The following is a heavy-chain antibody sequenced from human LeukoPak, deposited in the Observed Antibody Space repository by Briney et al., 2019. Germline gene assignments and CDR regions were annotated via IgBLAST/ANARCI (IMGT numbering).Heavy chain of an antibody. CDR3: ARERGVSHPFDY. CDR2: IRYDGSIK. Sequence: GGSLRLSCEASGFTFSSHGMHWVRQAPGKGLEWVAFIRYDGSIKYYADSVKGRFTISRDNARNTLYLQMNSLRAEDTAVYYCARERGVSHPFDYWGQGTLVTVSS. J-gene: IGHJ4*02. CDR1: GFTFSSHG. V-gene: IGHV3-30*02. D-gene: IGHD2-21*01.